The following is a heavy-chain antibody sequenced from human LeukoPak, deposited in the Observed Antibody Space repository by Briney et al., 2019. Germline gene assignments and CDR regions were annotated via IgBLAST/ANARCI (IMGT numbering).Heavy chain of an antibody. CDR2: IKQDGSAK. Sequence: GGSLRLSCAASGFTFSSYWMSWVRQAPGKGLEWVSNIKQDGSAKYYVDSVKGRFTISRDNPKNTLYLQMNSLRAEDTAVYYCAKRGSYSSSFTSTFDYWGQGTLVTVSS. CDR1: GFTFSSYW. J-gene: IGHJ4*02. D-gene: IGHD6-6*01. CDR3: AKRGSYSSSFTSTFDY. V-gene: IGHV3-7*03.